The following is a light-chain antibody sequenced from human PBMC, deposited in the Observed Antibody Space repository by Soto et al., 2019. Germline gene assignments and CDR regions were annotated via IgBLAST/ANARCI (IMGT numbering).Light chain of an antibody. V-gene: IGLV2-23*02. J-gene: IGLJ6*01. CDR2: EVT. CDR3: CSYAGGSTYV. CDR1: SSDVGNFNL. Sequence: QSALTQPASVSGSPGQSITISCTGTSSDVGNFNLVSWYQQHPGKAPKVMIYEVTKRPSGVSDRFSGSKSGNTASLTISGLQAEDEADYYCCSYAGGSTYVFGSGTKLTVL.